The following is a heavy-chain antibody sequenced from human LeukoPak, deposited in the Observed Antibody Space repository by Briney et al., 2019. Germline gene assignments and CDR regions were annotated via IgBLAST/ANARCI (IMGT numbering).Heavy chain of an antibody. Sequence: PGGSLRLSCASSGFTFSGSAMHWVRQAAGKGLDGVGRMRSKANSYATAYAASVKGRFTISRDDSKNTAYLQMNSLKTEDTAVYYCTRRAAAAPFDYWGQGTLVTVSS. CDR2: MRSKANSYAT. CDR3: TRRAAAAPFDY. CDR1: GFTFSGSA. D-gene: IGHD6-13*01. J-gene: IGHJ4*02. V-gene: IGHV3-73*01.